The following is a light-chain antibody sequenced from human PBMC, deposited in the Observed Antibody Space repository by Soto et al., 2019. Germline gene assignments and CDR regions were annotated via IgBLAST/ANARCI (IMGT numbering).Light chain of an antibody. J-gene: IGKJ3*01. V-gene: IGKV1-5*01. Sequence: DIQMTQSPYTLSASEGDRVTITCRASQSISSWLAWYQQKPGKAPKLLIYDASSLESGVPSRFSGSGSGTEFTLNISSLQPDDFATYYCQQYNSYSRTFGPGTKVDIK. CDR1: QSISSW. CDR2: DAS. CDR3: QQYNSYSRT.